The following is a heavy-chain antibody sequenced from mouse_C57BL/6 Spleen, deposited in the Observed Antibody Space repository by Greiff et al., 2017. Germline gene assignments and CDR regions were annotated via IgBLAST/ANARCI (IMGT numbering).Heavy chain of an antibody. CDR2: IDPETGGT. D-gene: IGHD1-1*01. CDR1: GYTFTDYE. J-gene: IGHJ2*01. CDR3: TRSLTTVVADFDY. Sequence: VQLQQSGAELVRPGASVTLSCKASGYTFTDYEMHWVKQTPVHGLEWIGAIDPETGGTAYNQKFKGKAILTADKSSSTAYMELRSLTSEDSAVYYCTRSLTTVVADFDYWGQGTTLTVSS. V-gene: IGHV1-15*01.